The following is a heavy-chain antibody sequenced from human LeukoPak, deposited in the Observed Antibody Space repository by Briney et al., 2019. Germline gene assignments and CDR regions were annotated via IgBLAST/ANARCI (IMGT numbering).Heavy chain of an antibody. J-gene: IGHJ5*02. CDR2: ISSNGGST. D-gene: IGHD4-17*01. V-gene: IGHV3-64*01. CDR3: ARSDYGDGGFDP. Sequence: GGSLRLSCAASGFTFRTSGMNWVRQAPGKGLEYVSAISSNGGSTYYANSVKGRFTISRDNSKNTLYLQMGSLRAEDMAVYYCARSDYGDGGFDPWGQGTLVTVSS. CDR1: GFTFRTSG.